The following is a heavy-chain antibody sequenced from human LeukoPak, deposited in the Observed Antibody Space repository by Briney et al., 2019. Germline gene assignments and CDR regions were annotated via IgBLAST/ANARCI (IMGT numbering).Heavy chain of an antibody. CDR3: ARVGSYRDFDY. Sequence: ASVKVSCKASGYTFTSYGISWVRQAPGQGLEWMGWINPNSGGTNYAQKFQGRVTMTRDTSISTAYMELSRLRSDDTAVYYCARVGSYRDFDYWGQGTLVTVSS. V-gene: IGHV1-2*02. CDR2: INPNSGGT. CDR1: GYTFTSYG. D-gene: IGHD6-6*01. J-gene: IGHJ4*02.